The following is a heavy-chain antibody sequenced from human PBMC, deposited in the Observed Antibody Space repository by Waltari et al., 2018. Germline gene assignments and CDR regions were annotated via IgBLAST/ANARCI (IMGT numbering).Heavy chain of an antibody. CDR3: ARGPVLRFLEWLPNNWFDP. D-gene: IGHD3-3*01. J-gene: IGHJ5*02. CDR2: INHSGST. CDR1: GGSFSGYY. Sequence: QVQLQQWGAGLLKPSETLSLTCAVYGGSFSGYYWSWIRQPPGQGLEWIGEINHSGSTNYNPSLKSRVTISVDTSKNQFSLKLSSVTAADTAVYYCARGPVLRFLEWLPNNWFDPWGQGTLVTVSS. V-gene: IGHV4-34*01.